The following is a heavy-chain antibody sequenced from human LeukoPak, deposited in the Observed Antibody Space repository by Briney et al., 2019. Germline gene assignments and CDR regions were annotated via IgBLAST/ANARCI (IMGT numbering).Heavy chain of an antibody. CDR1: GGSFSAFH. V-gene: IGHV4-34*01. CDR2: MKQSGTP. CDR3: ASRPFLYGFRTYFDN. D-gene: IGHD3-10*01. J-gene: IGHJ4*02. Sequence: PSETLSRTCAVYGGSFSAFHWNWIRQSPAKVREWLGEMKQSGTPRYNPSLQSRVTISVDKSKNQFSLNVRSVTAADTAVYYCASRPFLYGFRTYFDNWAQGALVTVSS.